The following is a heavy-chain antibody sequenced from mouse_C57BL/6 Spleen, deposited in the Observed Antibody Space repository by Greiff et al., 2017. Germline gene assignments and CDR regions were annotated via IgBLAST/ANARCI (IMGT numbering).Heavy chain of an antibody. CDR2: IWGGGST. Sequence: VMLVESGPGLVAPSQSLSITCTVSGFSLTSYGVDWVRQPPGKGLEWLGVIWGGGSTNYNSALMSRLSISKDNSKSQVFLKMNSLQTDDTAMYYCAKHRTPFYYGSSYRYWYFDVWGTGTTVTVSS. D-gene: IGHD1-1*01. V-gene: IGHV2-9*01. J-gene: IGHJ1*03. CDR3: AKHRTPFYYGSSYRYWYFDV. CDR1: GFSLTSYG.